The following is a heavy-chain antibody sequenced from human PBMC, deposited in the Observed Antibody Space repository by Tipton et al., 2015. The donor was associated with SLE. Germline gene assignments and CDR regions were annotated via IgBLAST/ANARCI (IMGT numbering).Heavy chain of an antibody. CDR2: IYTTGST. CDR1: GGSITSSSYF. D-gene: IGHD4/OR15-4a*01. J-gene: IGHJ4*02. CDR3: ARVSSGTNYAIES. Sequence: GLVKPSETLSLTCTVTGGSITSSSYFWGWIRQPPGKGLEWIGHIYTTGSTNYSPSLKSRVTISFDTSETQFSLKLASVTIADTAVYYCARVSSGTNYAIESWGQGTLVTVSS. V-gene: IGHV4-61*05.